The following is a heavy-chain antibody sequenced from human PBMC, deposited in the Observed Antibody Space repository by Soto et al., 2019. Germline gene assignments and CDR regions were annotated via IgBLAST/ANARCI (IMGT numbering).Heavy chain of an antibody. CDR2: MYYSGTT. CDR1: GASFSSSSYN. V-gene: IGHV4-39*01. CDR3: ATHPAISATSFYGMDV. Sequence: KPSETLSLTCSVSGASFSSSSYNWGWIRQPPEKGLEWIATMYYSGTTYYNPSLKSRVTVSIDTSKDQFSLKLTSVTAADTAMYYCATHPAISATSFYGMDVWGHGTTVTVSS. J-gene: IGHJ6*02. D-gene: IGHD3-3*01.